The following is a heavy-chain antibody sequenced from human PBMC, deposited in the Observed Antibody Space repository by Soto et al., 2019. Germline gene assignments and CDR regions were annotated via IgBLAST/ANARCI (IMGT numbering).Heavy chain of an antibody. Sequence: SSETLSLTCTVSGGSISSGGYYWSWIRQHPGKGLEWIGYIYYSGSTYYNPSLKSRVTISVDTSKNQFSLKLSSVTAADTAVYYCVSSYYDDSSGYYYYFDYWGQGILVNVSS. CDR2: IYYSGST. V-gene: IGHV4-31*03. J-gene: IGHJ4*02. CDR1: GGSISSGGYY. CDR3: VSSYYDDSSGYYYYFDY. D-gene: IGHD3-22*01.